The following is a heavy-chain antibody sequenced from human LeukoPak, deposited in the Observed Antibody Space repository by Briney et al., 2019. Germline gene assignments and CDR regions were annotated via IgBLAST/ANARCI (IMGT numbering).Heavy chain of an antibody. CDR1: GFTFSGYG. CDR2: IWYDGSNK. Sequence: TGGSLRLSCAASGFTFSGYGMHWVRQAPGKGLEWVAVIWYDGSNKYYADSVKGRFTISRDNSKNTLYLQMNSLRAEDTAVYYCARSRLRFPLGYWGQGTLVTVSS. D-gene: IGHD5-12*01. V-gene: IGHV3-33*01. J-gene: IGHJ4*02. CDR3: ARSRLRFPLGY.